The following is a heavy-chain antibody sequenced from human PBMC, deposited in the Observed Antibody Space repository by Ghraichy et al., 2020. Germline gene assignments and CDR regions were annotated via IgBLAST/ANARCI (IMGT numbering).Heavy chain of an antibody. CDR2: IGSSGGNT. Sequence: GGSLRLSCRASGFAFNLYAVHWVRQAPGKGLEWVSHIGSSGGNTHYADSVKGRFTISRDNSENTVYLQMNSLRAEDTAFYHCAKDRSAAGVFDHWGQGILVTVAS. J-gene: IGHJ4*02. D-gene: IGHD3-10*01. V-gene: IGHV3-23*01. CDR1: GFAFNLYA. CDR3: AKDRSAAGVFDH.